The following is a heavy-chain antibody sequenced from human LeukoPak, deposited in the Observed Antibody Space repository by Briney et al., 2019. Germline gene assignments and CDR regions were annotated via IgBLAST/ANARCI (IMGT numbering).Heavy chain of an antibody. CDR2: IYYSGST. J-gene: IGHJ6*02. CDR3: ARVFNEDV. CDR1: GGSFSGYY. Sequence: SETLSLTCAVYGGSFSGYYWSWIRQPPGKGLEWIGSIYYSGSTYYNPSLRSRVTISVDTSKNQFSLKLSSVTAADTAVYYCARVFNEDVWGQGTTVTVSS. V-gene: IGHV4-34*01.